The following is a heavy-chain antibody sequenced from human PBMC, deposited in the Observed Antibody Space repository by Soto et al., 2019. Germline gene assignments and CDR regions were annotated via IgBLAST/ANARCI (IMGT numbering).Heavy chain of an antibody. CDR2: ISAYNGNT. D-gene: IGHD1-7*01. CDR1: GYTFTSYG. CDR3: ARARPLREGTGTAFDY. J-gene: IGHJ4*02. Sequence: ASVKVSCKASGYTFTSYGISWVRQAPGQGLEWMGWISAYNGNTNYAQKLQGRVTMTTDTSTSTAYMELSSVTAADTAVYYCARARPLREGTGTAFDYWGQGTLVTVSS. V-gene: IGHV1-18*01.